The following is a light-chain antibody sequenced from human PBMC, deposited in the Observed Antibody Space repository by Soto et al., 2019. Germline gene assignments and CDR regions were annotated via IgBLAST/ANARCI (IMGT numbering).Light chain of an antibody. Sequence: EIVMTHSPATLSVSAGERATLSFSSRQSVRSNLAWYQQKPGQAPRLLIYDASTRATGIPARFSGSGSGTEFILTISSLQSEDFGVYYCQQYNNWPPITFGQGTRLEIK. CDR1: QSVRSN. V-gene: IGKV3D-15*01. CDR3: QQYNNWPPIT. J-gene: IGKJ5*01. CDR2: DAS.